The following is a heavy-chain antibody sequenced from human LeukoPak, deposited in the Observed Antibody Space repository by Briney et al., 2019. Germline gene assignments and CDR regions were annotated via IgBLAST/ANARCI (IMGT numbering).Heavy chain of an antibody. CDR2: ISSSRSTI. J-gene: IGHJ4*02. D-gene: IGHD3-22*01. V-gene: IGHV3-48*01. Sequence: PGGSLRLSCAASGFTFSNYSMNWVRQAPGKGLKWVSYISSSRSTIHYADSVKGRFTISRDNAKKSLYLQMNSLRAEDTAVYYCARDQRYYYDSSGHFDYWGQGALVTVSS. CDR1: GFTFSNYS. CDR3: ARDQRYYYDSSGHFDY.